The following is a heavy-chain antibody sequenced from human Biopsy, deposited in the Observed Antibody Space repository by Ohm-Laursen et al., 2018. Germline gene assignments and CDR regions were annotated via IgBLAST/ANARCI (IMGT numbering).Heavy chain of an antibody. Sequence: GTLSLTCTVSGGSFTGHYWTWIRQPPGKGLEWIGHISHTGYTSYKSSLKSRVTISLDTSRKHSSLRLTSLAAADTAVYYCARGSNEYGGLYFPRWGQGTLLTVSS. CDR1: GGSFTGHY. D-gene: IGHD4-23*01. CDR2: ISHTGYT. J-gene: IGHJ4*02. CDR3: ARGSNEYGGLYFPR. V-gene: IGHV4-59*11.